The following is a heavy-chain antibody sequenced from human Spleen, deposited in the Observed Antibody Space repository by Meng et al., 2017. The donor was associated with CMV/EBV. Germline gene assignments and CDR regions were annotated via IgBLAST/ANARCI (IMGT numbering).Heavy chain of an antibody. V-gene: IGHV4-31*02. CDR3: ARGGDFWSGYDPNWFDP. D-gene: IGHD3-3*01. CDR1: SFSSGGYY. CDR2: IYYSGST. Sequence: SFSSGGYYWSWIRQHPGKGLEWIGYIYYSGSTYYNPSLKSRVTISVDTSKNQFSLKLSSVTAADTAVYYCARGGDFWSGYDPNWFDPWGQGTLVTVSS. J-gene: IGHJ5*02.